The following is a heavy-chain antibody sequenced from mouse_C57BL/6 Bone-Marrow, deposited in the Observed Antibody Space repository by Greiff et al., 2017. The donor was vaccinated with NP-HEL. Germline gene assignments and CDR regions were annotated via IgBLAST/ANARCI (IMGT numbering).Heavy chain of an antibody. CDR3: ARGDDYYYGTGYFDV. Sequence: QVQLQQPGAELVKPGASVKMSCKASGYTFTSYWITWVKQRPGQGLEWIGDIYPGSGSTNYNEKFKSKATLTVDTSSSTAYMQLSSLTSEDSAVYYCARGDDYYYGTGYFDVWGTGTTVTVSS. D-gene: IGHD1-1*01. CDR2: IYPGSGST. CDR1: GYTFTSYW. V-gene: IGHV1-55*01. J-gene: IGHJ1*03.